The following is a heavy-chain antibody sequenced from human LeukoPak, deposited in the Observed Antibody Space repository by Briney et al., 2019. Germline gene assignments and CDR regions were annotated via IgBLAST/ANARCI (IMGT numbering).Heavy chain of an antibody. D-gene: IGHD3-10*01. V-gene: IGHV3-7*01. CDR2: IKQDGSEK. CDR3: AREFYGLGSFVDY. Sequence: GGSLRLSCAASGFTFSSYWMSWVRQAAGKGLEWVANIKQDGSEKYYVDSVKGRFTISRDNTKNSLYLQMNSLRAEDTAVYYCAREFYGLGSFVDYWGQGTLVTVSS. CDR1: GFTFSSYW. J-gene: IGHJ4*02.